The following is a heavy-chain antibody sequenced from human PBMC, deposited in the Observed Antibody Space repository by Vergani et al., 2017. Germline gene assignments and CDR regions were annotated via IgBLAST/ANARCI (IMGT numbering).Heavy chain of an antibody. CDR2: INSDGSST. V-gene: IGHV3-74*02. CDR1: GFTFSSYW. J-gene: IGHJ3*02. CDR3: ASDNALDTPSDAFDI. Sequence: VQLVESGGGLVQPGGSLRLSCAASGFTFSSYWMHWVRQAPGKGLAWVSRINSDGSSTSYADSVKGRFTISRDNAKNTLYLQMNSLRAEDTAVYYCASDNALDTPSDAFDIWGQGTMVTVSS. D-gene: IGHD5-18*01.